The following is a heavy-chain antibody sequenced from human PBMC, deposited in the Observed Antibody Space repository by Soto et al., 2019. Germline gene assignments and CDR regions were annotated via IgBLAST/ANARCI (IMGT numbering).Heavy chain of an antibody. CDR3: ARDGAIVVVPAAIFGGMDV. CDR2: ISYDGSNK. D-gene: IGHD2-2*02. J-gene: IGHJ6*02. Sequence: SLRLSCAASGFTFSSYAMHWVRQAPGKGLEWVAVISYDGSNKYYADSVKGRFTISRDNSKNTLYLQMNSLRAEDTAVYYCARDGAIVVVPAAIFGGMDVWGQGTTVTVSS. V-gene: IGHV3-30-3*01. CDR1: GFTFSSYA.